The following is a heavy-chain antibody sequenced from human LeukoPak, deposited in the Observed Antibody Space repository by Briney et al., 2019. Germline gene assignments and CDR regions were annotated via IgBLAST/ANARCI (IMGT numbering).Heavy chain of an antibody. CDR3: AKGGQLLRYNWFDP. CDR1: GFIFTSHT. D-gene: IGHD2-2*01. CDR2: ISGSGGST. J-gene: IGHJ5*02. Sequence: GGSLRLSCAASGFIFTSHTMTWVRQTPGKGLEWVSAISGSGGSTYYADSVKGRFTISRDNSKNTLYLQMNSLRAEDTAVYYCAKGGQLLRYNWFDPWGQGTLVTVSS. V-gene: IGHV3-23*01.